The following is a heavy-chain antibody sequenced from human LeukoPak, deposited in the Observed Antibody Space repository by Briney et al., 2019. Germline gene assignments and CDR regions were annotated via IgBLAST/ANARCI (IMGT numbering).Heavy chain of an antibody. V-gene: IGHV4-59*01. D-gene: IGHD3-22*01. J-gene: IGHJ4*02. Sequence: PSETPSLTCTVSGDSISSSYWSWIRQPPGEGLEWIGYISYSGSTSYNPSLKSRVTISVDTSKNQFSLRLSSVTAADTAVYYCARGGSYYYDSSGYWWGQGTLVTVSS. CDR3: ARGGSYYYDSSGYW. CDR1: GDSISSSY. CDR2: ISYSGST.